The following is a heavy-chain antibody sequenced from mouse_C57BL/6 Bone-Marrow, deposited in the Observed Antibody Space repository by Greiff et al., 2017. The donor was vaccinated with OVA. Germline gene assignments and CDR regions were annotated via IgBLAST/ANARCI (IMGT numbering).Heavy chain of an antibody. CDR2: IYPRSGNT. J-gene: IGHJ1*03. V-gene: IGHV1-81*01. CDR3: AKGRSWYFDV. CDR1: GYTFTSYG. Sequence: LVESGAELARPGASVKLSCKASGYTFTSYGISWVKQRTGQGLEWIGEIYPRSGNTYYNEKFKGKATLTADKSSSTAYMELRSLTSEDSAVYFCAKGRSWYFDVWGTGTTVTVSS. D-gene: IGHD3-3*01.